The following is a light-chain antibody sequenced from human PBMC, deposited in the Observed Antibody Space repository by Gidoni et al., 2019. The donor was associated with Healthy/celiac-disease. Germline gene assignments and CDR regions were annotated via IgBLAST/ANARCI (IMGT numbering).Light chain of an antibody. CDR1: SSDVGRYNL. Sequence: QSALTQPASVSGSPRQSITISCTGTSSDVGRYNLVSWYQQHPGKAPKLMIYEGSKRHSGVSNRFSGSKSGNTASMTISGLQTEDEADYYCCSYAGSSTVVFGGGTKVTVL. J-gene: IGLJ2*01. CDR3: CSYAGSSTVV. V-gene: IGLV2-23*01. CDR2: EGS.